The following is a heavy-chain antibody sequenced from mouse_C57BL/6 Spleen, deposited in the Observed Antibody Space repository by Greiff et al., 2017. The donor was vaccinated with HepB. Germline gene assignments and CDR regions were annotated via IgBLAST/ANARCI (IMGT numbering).Heavy chain of an antibody. CDR1: GYTFTSYW. V-gene: IGHV1-50*01. J-gene: IGHJ2*01. Sequence: VKLQQPGAELVKPGASVKLSCKASGYTFTSYWMQWVKQRPGQGLEWIGEIDPSDSYTNYNQKFKGKATLTVDTSSSTAYMQLSSLTSEDSAVYYCARSEGGFDYWGQGTTLTVSS. CDR2: IDPSDSYT. CDR3: ARSEGGFDY.